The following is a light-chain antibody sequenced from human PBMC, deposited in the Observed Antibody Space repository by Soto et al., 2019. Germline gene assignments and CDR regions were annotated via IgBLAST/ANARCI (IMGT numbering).Light chain of an antibody. CDR3: SSYTSSSNHYV. CDR1: ITDIGAYNY. J-gene: IGLJ1*01. CDR2: GVS. V-gene: IGLV2-14*01. Sequence: QSVPSHPASVCRSPGQSITISCTATITDIGAYNYVSWYQQHPGKAPKLLIYGVSSRPSGVSNRFSGSKSGNAAYLTISGLQADDEAEYYCSSYTSSSNHYVFGTGTKVTVL.